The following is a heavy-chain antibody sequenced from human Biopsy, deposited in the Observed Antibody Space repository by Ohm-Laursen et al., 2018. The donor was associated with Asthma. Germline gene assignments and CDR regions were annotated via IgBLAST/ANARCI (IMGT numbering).Heavy chain of an antibody. Sequence: VASVKVSCNAPGGTFSNFAISWARQAPGQGLEWLGGIMTVFGTTNYAQKFQGRVTITADESTSTAYMEVTSLRSEDTAIYYCARCQVGYSSGWSLLLKKIYYSGMDVWGQGTAVTVSS. CDR3: ARCQVGYSSGWSLLLKKIYYSGMDV. D-gene: IGHD6-19*01. V-gene: IGHV1-69*13. J-gene: IGHJ6*02. CDR2: IMTVFGTT. CDR1: GGTFSNFA.